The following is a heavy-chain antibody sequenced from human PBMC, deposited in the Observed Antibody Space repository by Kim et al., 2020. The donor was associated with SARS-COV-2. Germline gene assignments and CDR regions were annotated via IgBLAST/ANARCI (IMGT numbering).Heavy chain of an antibody. CDR1: GGSISSYY. D-gene: IGHD5-12*01. J-gene: IGHJ6*02. Sequence: SETLSLTCTVSGGSISSYYWSWIRQPPGKGLEWIGYIYYSGSTNYNPSLKSRVTISVDTSKNQFSLKLSSVTAADTAVYYCARGRSRDGYNYDYYYGMDVWGQGTTVTVSS. V-gene: IGHV4-59*13. CDR3: ARGRSRDGYNYDYYYGMDV. CDR2: IYYSGST.